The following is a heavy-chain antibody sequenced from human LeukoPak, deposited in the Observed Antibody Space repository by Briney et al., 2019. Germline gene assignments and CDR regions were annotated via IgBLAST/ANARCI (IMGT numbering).Heavy chain of an antibody. J-gene: IGHJ4*02. CDR1: GGTFSSYA. Sequence: ASVKVSCKASGGTFSSYAISWVRQAPGQGLEWMGGIIPIFGTANYAQKFQGRVTITADESTSTAYMELRSLRSDDTAVYYCAGDLSDSSSSNFDYWGQGTLVTVSS. D-gene: IGHD6-6*01. CDR3: AGDLSDSSSSNFDY. CDR2: IIPIFGTA. V-gene: IGHV1-69*13.